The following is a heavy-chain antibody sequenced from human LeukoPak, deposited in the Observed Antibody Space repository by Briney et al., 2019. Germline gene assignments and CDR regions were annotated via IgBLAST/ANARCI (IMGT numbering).Heavy chain of an antibody. CDR1: GYTFTGYY. CDR2: INPNSGGT. J-gene: IGHJ4*02. Sequence: ASVKVSCKASGYTFTGYYMHWVRQAPGQGLEWMGWINPNSGGTNYAQKFQGSVTMTRDTSISTAYMELSRLRSDDTAVYYCARSGRGTYYYFDLWGQGTLVTVSS. D-gene: IGHD1-26*01. V-gene: IGHV1-2*02. CDR3: ARSGRGTYYYFDL.